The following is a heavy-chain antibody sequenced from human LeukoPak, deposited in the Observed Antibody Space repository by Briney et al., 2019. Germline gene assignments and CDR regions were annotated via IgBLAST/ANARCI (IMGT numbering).Heavy chain of an antibody. V-gene: IGHV4-4*07. CDR2: ISASGNT. CDR3: ARAPVQDLSFVVWFDS. Sequence: PSETLSLTCTVSGGSMTTDSWNWIRLPAGKGLEWIGRISASGNTNYNPSLFTRVTMSIDTSENQFSLKLNSVTAADTAVYFCARAPVQDLSFVVWFDSWGQGTLVIVAS. J-gene: IGHJ5*01. D-gene: IGHD1-26*01. CDR1: GGSMTTDS.